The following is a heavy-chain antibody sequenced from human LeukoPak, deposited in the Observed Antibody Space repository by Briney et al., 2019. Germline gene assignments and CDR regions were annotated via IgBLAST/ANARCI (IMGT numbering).Heavy chain of an antibody. V-gene: IGHV1-2*02. CDR3: ARRYCSSTSCYGEMGDYYYYYYMDV. Sequence: ASVKVSCKASGYTFTSYYMHWVRQAPGQGLEWMGWINPNSGGTNYAQKFQGRVTMTRDTSISTAYMELSRLRSDDTAVYYCARRYCSSTSCYGEMGDYYYYYYMDVWGKGTTVTVSS. D-gene: IGHD2-2*01. CDR1: GYTFTSYY. CDR2: INPNSGGT. J-gene: IGHJ6*03.